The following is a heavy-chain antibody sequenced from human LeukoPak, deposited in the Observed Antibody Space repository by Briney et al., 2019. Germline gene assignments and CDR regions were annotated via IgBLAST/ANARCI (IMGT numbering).Heavy chain of an antibody. D-gene: IGHD3-22*01. CDR1: GFTFSSYW. V-gene: IGHV3-74*01. Sequence: GGSLGLSCVVSGFTFSSYWMHWVRQAPGKGLVWVSHISSDGSSTNYAESVKGRFTISRDNAKNTLYLQMNSLRAEDTAVYYCARSSDSSGYYGYWGQGTLVTVSS. CDR3: ARSSDSSGYYGY. J-gene: IGHJ4*02. CDR2: ISSDGSST.